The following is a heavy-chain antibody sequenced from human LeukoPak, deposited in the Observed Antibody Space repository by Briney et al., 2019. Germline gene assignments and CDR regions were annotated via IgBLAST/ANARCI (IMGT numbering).Heavy chain of an antibody. J-gene: IGHJ4*02. V-gene: IGHV4-59*01. CDR2: IYYSGST. CDR3: ARVSSYDEIDY. Sequence: SETLSLTCTVSGVSISSYYWSWIRQPPGKGLEWIGYIYYSGSTNYNPSLKSRVTISVDTSKNQFSLKLSSVTAADTAVYYCARVSSYDEIDYWGQGTLVTVSS. D-gene: IGHD1-26*01. CDR1: GVSISSYY.